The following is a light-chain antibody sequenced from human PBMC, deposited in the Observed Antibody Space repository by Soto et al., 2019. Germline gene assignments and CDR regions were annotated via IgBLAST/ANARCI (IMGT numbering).Light chain of an antibody. CDR3: SSYTSSNAAL. CDR1: SSDIGIYDR. J-gene: IGLJ2*01. CDR2: EVT. V-gene: IGLV2-18*02. Sequence: QSALTQPPSVSGSPGQSVTISCTGTSSDIGIYDRVSWYQQTPGTAPTLMIYEVTNRPSGVPDLCSVSESGTTAALTISRLQFEDEAGYYCSSYTSSNAALFGGGT.